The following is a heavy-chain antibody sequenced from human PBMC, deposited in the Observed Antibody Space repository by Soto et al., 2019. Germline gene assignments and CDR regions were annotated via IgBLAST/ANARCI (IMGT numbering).Heavy chain of an antibody. CDR1: GGSISSSSYY. CDR2: IYYSGST. D-gene: IGHD6-25*01. V-gene: IGHV4-39*01. Sequence: SETLSLTCTVSGGSISSSSYYWGWIRQPPGKGLEWIGSIYYSGSTYYNPSLKSRVTISVDTSKNQFSLKLSSVTAADTAVYYCARHGALRRLHHFDYPGQRTLVAGSS. CDR3: ARHGALRRLHHFDY. J-gene: IGHJ4*02.